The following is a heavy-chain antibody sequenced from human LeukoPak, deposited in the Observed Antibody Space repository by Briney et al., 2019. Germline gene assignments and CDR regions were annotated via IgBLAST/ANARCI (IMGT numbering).Heavy chain of an antibody. J-gene: IGHJ4*02. Sequence: GGSLRLSCATSGFTFGTSWMAWIRQAPGKGLEWMANMNYDGSNTYYVNSVRGRFTISRDNVKNSLYLQMNSLRVEDTAVYYCARDPAYAAIDYWGQGTLVTVSS. CDR1: GFTFGTSW. CDR3: ARDPAYAAIDY. CDR2: MNYDGSNT. D-gene: IGHD3-16*01. V-gene: IGHV3-7*01.